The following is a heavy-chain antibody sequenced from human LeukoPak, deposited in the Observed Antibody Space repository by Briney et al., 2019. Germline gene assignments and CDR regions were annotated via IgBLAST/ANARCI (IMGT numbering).Heavy chain of an antibody. D-gene: IGHD4-11*01. Sequence: GGSLRLSCAASGFTFSSYSMNWVRQAPGKGLEWVSYISSSSSTIYYADSVKGRFTISRDNAKNSLYLQMNSLRAEDTAVYYCARLVPDYSNYCYYMDVWGKGTTVTVSS. J-gene: IGHJ6*03. V-gene: IGHV3-48*01. CDR3: ARLVPDYSNYCYYMDV. CDR1: GFTFSSYS. CDR2: ISSSSSTI.